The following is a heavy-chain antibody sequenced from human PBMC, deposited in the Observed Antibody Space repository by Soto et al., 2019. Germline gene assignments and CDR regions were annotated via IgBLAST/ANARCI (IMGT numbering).Heavy chain of an antibody. J-gene: IGHJ4*02. CDR3: ARQVWFGELPNPSDFDY. D-gene: IGHD3-10*01. V-gene: IGHV4-39*01. CDR2: IYYSGST. Sequence: QLQLQESGPGLVKPSETLSLTCTVSGGSISSSSYYWGWIRQPPGKGLEWIGSIYYSGSTYYNPSLKSRVTISVDTSKTQFSLKLSSVTAADTAVYYCARQVWFGELPNPSDFDYWGQGTLVTVSS. CDR1: GGSISSSSYY.